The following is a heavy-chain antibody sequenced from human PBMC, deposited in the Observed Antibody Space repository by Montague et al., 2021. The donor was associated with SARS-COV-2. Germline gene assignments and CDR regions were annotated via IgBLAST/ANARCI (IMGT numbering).Heavy chain of an antibody. CDR2: IYHSGST. J-gene: IGHJ4*02. CDR1: GYSISSGYY. V-gene: IGHV4-38-2*02. Sequence: SETLSLTCTVSGYSISSGYYWGWIRQPPWKGLEWIGSIYHSGSTXYNPALKSRVTISVDTSKNQFSLKLSSVTAADTAVYYCARSQDCSTTSCHFDYWGQGTLVTVSS. D-gene: IGHD2-2*01. CDR3: ARSQDCSTTSCHFDY.